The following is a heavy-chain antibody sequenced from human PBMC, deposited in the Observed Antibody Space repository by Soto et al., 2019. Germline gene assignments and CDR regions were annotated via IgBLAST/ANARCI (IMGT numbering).Heavy chain of an antibody. J-gene: IGHJ6*02. D-gene: IGHD5-18*01. Sequence: SWRVDCKASGGTFSSYAISWVRQAPGQGLEWMGGIIPIFGTANYAQKFQGRVTITADKSTSTAYMELSSLRSEDTAVYYCARARYSYGTSNYGMDVWGQGTTVT. CDR2: IIPIFGTA. CDR1: GGTFSSYA. V-gene: IGHV1-69*06. CDR3: ARARYSYGTSNYGMDV.